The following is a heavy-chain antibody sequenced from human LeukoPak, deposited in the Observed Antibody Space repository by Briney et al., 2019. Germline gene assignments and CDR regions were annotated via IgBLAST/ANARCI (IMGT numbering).Heavy chain of an antibody. V-gene: IGHV3-49*04. Sequence: PGGSLRLSCTASGFTFGDYAMSWVRQAPGKGLEWVGFIRSKAYGGTTEYAASVKGRFTISRDDSKSIAYLQVNSLKTEDTAVYYCTIYFPPGIAAAGTGYWGQGTLVTVSS. D-gene: IGHD6-13*01. CDR3: TIYFPPGIAAAGTGY. CDR2: IRSKAYGGTT. CDR1: GFTFGDYA. J-gene: IGHJ4*02.